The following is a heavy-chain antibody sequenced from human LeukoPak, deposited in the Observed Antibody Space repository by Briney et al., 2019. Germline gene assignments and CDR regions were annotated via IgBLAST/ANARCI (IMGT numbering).Heavy chain of an antibody. CDR2: ISAYNGNT. J-gene: IGHJ4*02. V-gene: IGHV1-18*01. CDR3: ARGPADSGYEWDFDY. CDR1: GYTFTSYG. Sequence: GASVKVSCRASGYTFTSYGISWVRQAPGQGLEWMGWISAYNGNTNYAQKLQGRVTITTDTSTSTAYMELRSLRSDDTAVYYCARGPADSGYEWDFDYWGQGTLVTVSS. D-gene: IGHD5-12*01.